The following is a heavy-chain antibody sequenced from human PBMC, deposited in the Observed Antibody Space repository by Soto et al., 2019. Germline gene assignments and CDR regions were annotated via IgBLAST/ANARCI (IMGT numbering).Heavy chain of an antibody. CDR1: GYTFTSYG. D-gene: IGHD6-19*01. V-gene: IGHV1-18*01. CDR2: ISAYNGNT. Sequence: ASVKVSCKASGYTFTSYGISWVRQAPGQGLEWMGRISAYNGNTNYAQKLQGRVTMTTDTSTSTAYMELRSLRSGDTAVYYCARMENSGWTAWFDPWGQGTLVTVSS. CDR3: ARMENSGWTAWFDP. J-gene: IGHJ5*02.